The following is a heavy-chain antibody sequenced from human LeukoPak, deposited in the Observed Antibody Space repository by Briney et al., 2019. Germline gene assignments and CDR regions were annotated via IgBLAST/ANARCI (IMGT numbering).Heavy chain of an antibody. Sequence: SETLSLTCSVSFGSISSFYGSWLRQTPGKGLEWIGYFSDSGSTIYNPSLNSRVTISGDTSKNQFSLKLSSVTAADTAVYYCARLVYGGADSWGQGILVTVSS. J-gene: IGHJ4*02. D-gene: IGHD4-23*01. CDR3: ARLVYGGADS. CDR1: FGSISSFY. V-gene: IGHV4-59*01. CDR2: FSDSGST.